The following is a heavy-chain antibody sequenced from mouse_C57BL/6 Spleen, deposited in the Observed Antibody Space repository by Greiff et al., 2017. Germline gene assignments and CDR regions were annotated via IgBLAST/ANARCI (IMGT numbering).Heavy chain of an antibody. CDR3: ARSYYYGSIHWYFDG. V-gene: IGHV1-82*01. CDR1: GYAFSSSW. CDR2: IYPGDGDT. J-gene: IGHJ1*03. D-gene: IGHD1-1*01. Sequence: QVQLQQSGPELVKPGASVKISCKASGYAFSSSWMNWVKQRPGKGLEWIGRIYPGDGDTNYNGQFKGKATLTADTSSSTAYMQLSSLTSEDSAFYFCARSYYYGSIHWYFDGWGTGTTVTVSS.